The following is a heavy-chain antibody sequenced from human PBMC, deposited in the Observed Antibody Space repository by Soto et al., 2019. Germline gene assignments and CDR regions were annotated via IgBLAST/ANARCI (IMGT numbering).Heavy chain of an antibody. D-gene: IGHD6-6*01. CDR3: ALHGDKYSTSSYFYYYPMDV. CDR1: GFTFTFSDYA. CDR2: LSGSGGGI. Sequence: GSLRLSCAVSGFTFTFSDYAVSWVRQAPGKGLEWVSGLSGSGGGIYYADSVKGRFSISRDNSKKTLYLQMNSLTAADTAIYYCALHGDKYSTSSYFYYYPMDVWGQGATVTVSS. V-gene: IGHV3-23*01. J-gene: IGHJ6*02.